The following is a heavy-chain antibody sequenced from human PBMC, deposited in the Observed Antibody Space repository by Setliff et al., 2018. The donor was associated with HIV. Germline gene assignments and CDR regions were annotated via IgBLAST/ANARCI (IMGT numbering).Heavy chain of an antibody. J-gene: IGHJ4*02. V-gene: IGHV3-21*01. CDR1: GFTFSTYS. D-gene: IGHD3-16*02. Sequence: PGGSLRLSCSPSGFTFSTYSMYWIRQAPGKGLEWVSSINSANTNMYYTDSVKGRFTISRDNAKNSMYLQMNSLRAEDTAVYYCTRGGFGGIIAQCFWGQGTLVTVSS. CDR2: INSANTNM. CDR3: TRGGFGGIIAQCF.